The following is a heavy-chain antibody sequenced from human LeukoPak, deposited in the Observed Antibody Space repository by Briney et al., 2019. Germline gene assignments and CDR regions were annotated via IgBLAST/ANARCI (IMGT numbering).Heavy chain of an antibody. V-gene: IGHV4-39*07. CDR2: IYYSGST. CDR3: GVVVAATPGNNWFDP. Sequence: SETLSLTCTVSGGSISSSSYYWGWIRQPPGKGLEWIGSIYYSGSTYYNPSLKSRVTISVDTSKNQFSLKLSSVTAADTAVYYRGVVVAATPGNNWFDPWGQGTLVTVSS. J-gene: IGHJ5*02. CDR1: GGSISSSSYY. D-gene: IGHD2-15*01.